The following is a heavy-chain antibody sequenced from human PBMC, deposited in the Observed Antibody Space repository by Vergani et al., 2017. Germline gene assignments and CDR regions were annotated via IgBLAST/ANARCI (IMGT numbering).Heavy chain of an antibody. CDR1: GGSFSGYY. J-gene: IGHJ4*02. V-gene: IGHV4-34*01. CDR3: ARARRTSCPDD. D-gene: IGHD2-2*01. CDR2: INHSGST. Sequence: QVQLQQWGAGLLKPSETLSLTCAVYGGSFSGYYWSWIRQPPGKGLEWIGEINHSGSTNYNPSLKSRVTISVDTSKNQFSLKLSSVTAADTAVYYCARARRTSCPDDWGQGTLVTVSS.